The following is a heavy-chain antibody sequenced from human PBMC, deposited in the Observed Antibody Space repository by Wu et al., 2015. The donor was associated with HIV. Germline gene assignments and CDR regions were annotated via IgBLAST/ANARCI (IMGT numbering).Heavy chain of an antibody. CDR1: GGTFSSYA. Sequence: QVQLVQSGAEVKKPGSSVKVSCKASGGTFSSYAISWVRQAPGQGLEWMGRIIPIFGTANYAQKFQGRVTITADESTSTAYMELSSLRSEDTAVYYCAVGVDTAMVKRGYGMDVWGQGTTVTVSS. CDR3: AVGVDTAMVKRGYGMDV. J-gene: IGHJ6*02. D-gene: IGHD5-18*01. V-gene: IGHV1-69*13. CDR2: IIPIFGTA.